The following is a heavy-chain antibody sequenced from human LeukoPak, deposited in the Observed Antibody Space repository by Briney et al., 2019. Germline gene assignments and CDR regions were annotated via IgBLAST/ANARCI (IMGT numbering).Heavy chain of an antibody. Sequence: GGTLRLSCAASGFTFSSYGMSWVRQAPGKGLEWVSAISGSGGSTYYADSVKGRFTISRDNSKNTLYLQMNSLRAEDTALYYCARVYGGNSVGGFDIWGQGTMVTISS. CDR3: ARVYGGNSVGGFDI. CDR1: GFTFSSYG. CDR2: ISGSGGST. V-gene: IGHV3-23*01. J-gene: IGHJ3*02. D-gene: IGHD4-23*01.